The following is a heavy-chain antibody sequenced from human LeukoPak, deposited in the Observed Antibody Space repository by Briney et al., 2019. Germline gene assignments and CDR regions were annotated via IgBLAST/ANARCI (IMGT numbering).Heavy chain of an antibody. Sequence: GASVKVSCKASGYTFTSYGISWVRQAPGQGLEWMGWISAYNGNTNYAQKLQGRVTMTTDTSTNTAYMELRSLRSDDTAVYYCARDVVIFGVVMLDYWGQGTLVTVSS. V-gene: IGHV1-18*01. CDR2: ISAYNGNT. J-gene: IGHJ4*02. CDR3: ARDVVIFGVVMLDY. D-gene: IGHD3-3*01. CDR1: GYTFTSYG.